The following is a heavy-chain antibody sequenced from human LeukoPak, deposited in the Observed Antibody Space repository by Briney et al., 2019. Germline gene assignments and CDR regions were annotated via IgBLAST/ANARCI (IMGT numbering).Heavy chain of an antibody. J-gene: IGHJ3*02. CDR3: AREDYDSSGTPGGDDAFDI. CDR1: GGTFSSYA. V-gene: IGHV1-69*13. D-gene: IGHD3-22*01. Sequence: SVTVSCKASGGTFSSYAISWVRQAPGQGLEWMGGIIPIFGTANYAQKFQGRVTITADESTSTAYMELSSLRSEDTAVYYCAREDYDSSGTPGGDDAFDIWGQGTMVTVSS. CDR2: IIPIFGTA.